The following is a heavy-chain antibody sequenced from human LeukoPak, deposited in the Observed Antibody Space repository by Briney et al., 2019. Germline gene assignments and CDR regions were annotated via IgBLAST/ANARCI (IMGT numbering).Heavy chain of an antibody. CDR2: ISAYNGNT. CDR1: GYTFTSYG. D-gene: IGHD6-19*01. CDR3: ARDLRRDSSGWNSQAVLDY. J-gene: IGHJ4*02. V-gene: IGHV1-18*01. Sequence: GASVKVSCKASGYTFTSYGISWVRQAPGQGLEWMGWISAYNGNTNYAQKLQGRVTMTTDTSTSTAYVELRSLRSDDTAVYYCARDLRRDSSGWNSQAVLDYWGQGTLVTVSS.